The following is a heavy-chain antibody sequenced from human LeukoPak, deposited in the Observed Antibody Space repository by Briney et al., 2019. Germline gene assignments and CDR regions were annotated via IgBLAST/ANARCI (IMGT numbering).Heavy chain of an antibody. J-gene: IGHJ4*02. D-gene: IGHD6-19*01. CDR2: IYYSGST. V-gene: IGHV4-59*01. Sequence: SETLSLTCTVSGGSISNYYWSWIRQPPGKGLEWIGYIYYSGSTNYNPSLKSRVTISVDTSKNQFSLKLSSVTAADTAVYYCAREAGVPVAGFDYWGQGTLVTVSS. CDR3: AREAGVPVAGFDY. CDR1: GGSISNYY.